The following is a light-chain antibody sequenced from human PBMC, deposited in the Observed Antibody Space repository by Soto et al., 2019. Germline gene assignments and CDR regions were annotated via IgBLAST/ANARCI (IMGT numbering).Light chain of an antibody. J-gene: IGKJ4*01. CDR1: QGISSR. CDR2: AEY. CDR3: QQYNSYTPP. Sequence: DIQMTQSPSSLSASVGDRVTITCRASQGISSRLAWYQQKPEKEPKSLIYAEYSLQSGVPSRFSGSGSGTDFILTISSLQPEDFATYYCQQYNSYTPPFGGGTKVEIK. V-gene: IGKV1D-16*01.